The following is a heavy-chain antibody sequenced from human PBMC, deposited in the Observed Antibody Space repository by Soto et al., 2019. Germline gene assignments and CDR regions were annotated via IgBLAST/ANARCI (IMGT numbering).Heavy chain of an antibody. D-gene: IGHD2-15*01. Sequence: EVQLLESGGGLVQPGGSLRLSCVASGFTFSNYVMNWVRQAPGKGLECVSTISYSGDNTYYAGSVKGRFTISRDNSQNTVSLQMNSLRPEDTALYYCAKRVVNAPFDFWGQGTLVTVSS. CDR1: GFTFSNYV. CDR2: ISYSGDNT. CDR3: AKRVVNAPFDF. J-gene: IGHJ4*02. V-gene: IGHV3-23*01.